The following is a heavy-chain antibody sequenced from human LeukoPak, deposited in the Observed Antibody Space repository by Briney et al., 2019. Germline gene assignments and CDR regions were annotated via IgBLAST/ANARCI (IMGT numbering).Heavy chain of an antibody. D-gene: IGHD3-9*01. V-gene: IGHV4-59*08. CDR1: GGSISSYY. J-gene: IGHJ5*01. Sequence: TSETLSLTCTVSGGSISSYYWSWIRQPPGKGLEWIGYIYYSGSTNYNPSLKSRVTISVDTSKNQFSLKLSSVTAADTAVYYCARVRGVAGRYVFDSWGQGTLVTVSS. CDR2: IYYSGST. CDR3: ARVRGVAGRYVFDS.